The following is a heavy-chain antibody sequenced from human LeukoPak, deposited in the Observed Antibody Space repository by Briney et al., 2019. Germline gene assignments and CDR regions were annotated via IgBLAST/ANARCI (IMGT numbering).Heavy chain of an antibody. D-gene: IGHD4-23*01. J-gene: IGHJ4*02. Sequence: GGSLRLSCAASGFTFSSYGMHWVRQAPGKGLEWVAVIWYDGSNKYYADSVKGRFTISRDNSKNTLYLQMNSLRAEDTAVYYSARDLGGGNAFDYWGQGTLVTVSS. CDR2: IWYDGSNK. CDR3: ARDLGGGNAFDY. V-gene: IGHV3-33*01. CDR1: GFTFSSYG.